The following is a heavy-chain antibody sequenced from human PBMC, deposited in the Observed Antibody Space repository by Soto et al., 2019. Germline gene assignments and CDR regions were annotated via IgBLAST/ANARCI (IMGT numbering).Heavy chain of an antibody. J-gene: IGHJ6*02. V-gene: IGHV4-31*03. D-gene: IGHD1-26*01. CDR3: ARVVGATIHYYYYGMDV. Sequence: SETLSLTCTVSGGSISSGGYYWSWIRQHPGKGLEWIGYIYYSGSTYYNPSLKSRVTISVDTSKNQFSLKLSSVTAADTAVYYCARVVGATIHYYYYGMDVWGQGTTVTVSS. CDR2: IYYSGST. CDR1: GGSISSGGYY.